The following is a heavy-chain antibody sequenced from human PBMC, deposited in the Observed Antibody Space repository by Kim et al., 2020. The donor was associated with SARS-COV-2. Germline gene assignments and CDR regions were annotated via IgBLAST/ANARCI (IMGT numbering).Heavy chain of an antibody. Sequence: SETLSLTCTVSGYSISSSSYYWGWIRQPPGKGLEWIGSIYYSGSTYYNPSLKGRVSIPADRSQNQFSLKLNSVTAADTAVYYCARGAGNTYYDVSTGYYFFDSWGQGTLVTVSS. CDR1: GYSISSSSYY. J-gene: IGHJ4*02. V-gene: IGHV4-39*07. D-gene: IGHD3-9*01. CDR2: IYYSGST. CDR3: ARGAGNTYYDVSTGYYFFDS.